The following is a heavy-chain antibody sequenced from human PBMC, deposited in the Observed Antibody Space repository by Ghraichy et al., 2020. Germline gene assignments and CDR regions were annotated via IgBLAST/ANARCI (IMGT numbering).Heavy chain of an antibody. V-gene: IGHV1-8*01. CDR2: LHPNSGDT. D-gene: IGHD7-27*01. J-gene: IGHJ4*02. CDR1: GYTFTSYD. CDR3: TRNIALTGDFEY. Sequence: ASVKVSCKASGYTFTSYDINWVRQATGQGLEWMGWLHPNSGDTCYAQRFQGRITMTWATSINTAYMELSSLTSEDTAVYYCTRNIALTGDFEYWGQGSLVTVAS.